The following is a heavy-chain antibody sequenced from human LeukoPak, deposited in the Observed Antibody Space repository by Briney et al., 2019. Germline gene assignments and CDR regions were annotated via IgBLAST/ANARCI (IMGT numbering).Heavy chain of an antibody. CDR1: GFTFSSYA. V-gene: IGHV3-21*01. CDR2: ISSSSSYI. D-gene: IGHD3-10*01. J-gene: IGHJ6*03. CDR3: ARSGRGVDSFYFYMDV. Sequence: GGSLRLSCAASGFTFSSYAMSWVRQAPGKGLEWVSYISSSSSYIYYADSVKGRFTISRDNAENSLYLQMNSLRAEDTAVYYCARSGRGVDSFYFYMDVWGKGTTVTVSS.